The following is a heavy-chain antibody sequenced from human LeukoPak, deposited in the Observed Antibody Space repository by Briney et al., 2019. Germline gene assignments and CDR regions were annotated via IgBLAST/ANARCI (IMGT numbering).Heavy chain of an antibody. Sequence: GASVKVSCKASGGTFSSYAISWVRQAPGQGLEWMGGIIPIFGTANYAQKFQGRVTITTDESTSTAYMELSSLRSEDTAVYYCASGYCSSTSCYHTATYYMDVWGKGTTVTVSS. V-gene: IGHV1-69*05. CDR2: IIPIFGTA. CDR1: GGTFSSYA. CDR3: ASGYCSSTSCYHTATYYMDV. J-gene: IGHJ6*03. D-gene: IGHD2-2*03.